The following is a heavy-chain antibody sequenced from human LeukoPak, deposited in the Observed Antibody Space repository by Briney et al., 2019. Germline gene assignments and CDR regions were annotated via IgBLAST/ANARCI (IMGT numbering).Heavy chain of an antibody. CDR3: ARQSFTSCYRFCHYYYMDV. CDR1: GGSISSGSYY. Sequence: PSETLSLTCTVSGGSISSGSYYWGWLRQPAGKGREWVGKINHSGSTNYNPSLKSRVTISVNTSKNQFSLKLSSVTAADTAVYYCARQSFTSCYRFCHYYYMDVWGKGTTVTVSS. CDR2: INHSGST. D-gene: IGHD2-2*01. V-gene: IGHV4-61*10. J-gene: IGHJ6*03.